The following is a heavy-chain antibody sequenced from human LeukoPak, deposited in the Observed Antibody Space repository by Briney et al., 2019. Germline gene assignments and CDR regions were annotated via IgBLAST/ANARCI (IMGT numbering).Heavy chain of an antibody. V-gene: IGHV3-15*01. Sequence: GGSLRLSCAASGFTSSNAWMSWVRQAPGKGLEWVGRIKSETDGGTTDYTAPVKGRFTMSRDDSKNTLYLQMNSLKTEDTAVYYCTTGPFDYYGSASYLANGMDVWGQGTTVTVSS. J-gene: IGHJ6*02. CDR3: TTGPFDYYGSASYLANGMDV. D-gene: IGHD3-10*01. CDR1: GFTSSNAW. CDR2: IKSETDGGTT.